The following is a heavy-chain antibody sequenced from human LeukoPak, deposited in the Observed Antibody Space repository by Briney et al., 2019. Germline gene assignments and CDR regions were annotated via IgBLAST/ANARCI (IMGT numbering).Heavy chain of an antibody. CDR1: GSTFSDYF. D-gene: IGHD6-13*01. J-gene: IGHJ4*02. CDR3: ARSGIGATEIDY. V-gene: IGHV3-11*06. Sequence: GGSLRLSCAASGSTFSDYFMSWVRQAPGKGLEWLSYISGRGNYVDYAESLKGRITISRDNAKNSLYLQMNSLRAEDTVVYYCARSGIGATEIDYWGQGTLVTVSS. CDR2: ISGRGNYV.